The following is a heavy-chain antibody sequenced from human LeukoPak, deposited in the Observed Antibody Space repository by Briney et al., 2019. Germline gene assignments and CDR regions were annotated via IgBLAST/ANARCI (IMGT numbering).Heavy chain of an antibody. CDR3: ARHSSYYGMDV. V-gene: IGHV4-61*07. J-gene: IGHJ6*02. CDR2: IYYSGST. Sequence: EWIGYIYYSGSTNYTPSLKSRVTISVDTSKNQFSLKLSSVTAADTAVYYCARHSSYYGMDVWGQGTTVTVSS.